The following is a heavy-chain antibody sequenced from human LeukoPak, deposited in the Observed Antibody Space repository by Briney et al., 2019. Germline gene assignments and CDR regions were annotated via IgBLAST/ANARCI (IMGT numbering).Heavy chain of an antibody. CDR3: ATLRFLEWFPYYYYMDV. CDR2: VDPEDGET. Sequence: ASVKVSCKVSGYTFTDYYMHWVQQAPGKGLEWMGLVDPEDGETIYAEKFQGRVTITADTSTDTAYMELSSLRSEDTAVYYCATLRFLEWFPYYYYMDVWGKGTTVTVSS. J-gene: IGHJ6*03. D-gene: IGHD3-3*01. V-gene: IGHV1-69-2*01. CDR1: GYTFTDYY.